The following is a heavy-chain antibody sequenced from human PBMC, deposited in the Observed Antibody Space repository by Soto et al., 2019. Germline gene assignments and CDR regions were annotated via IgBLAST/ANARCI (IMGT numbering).Heavy chain of an antibody. V-gene: IGHV4-34*01. D-gene: IGHD2-8*02. CDR1: GGSFSGYY. Sequence: PSEILSLTCAVYGGSFSGYYWTWIRQPPGTGLEWIGEINHSGSTNCNPSLKSRVTISVDTSKNQFSLKLTSVTAADTAVYYCARDKITGLFDYWGQGTLVTVSS. CDR3: ARDKITGLFDY. J-gene: IGHJ4*02. CDR2: INHSGST.